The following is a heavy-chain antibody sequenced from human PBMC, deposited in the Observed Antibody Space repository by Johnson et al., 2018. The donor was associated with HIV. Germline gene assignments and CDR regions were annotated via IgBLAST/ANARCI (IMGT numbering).Heavy chain of an antibody. D-gene: IGHD2-15*01. CDR2: ISSSGSTI. Sequence: VQVVESGGGVVQPGRSLRLSCAASGFTFSSYWMSWVRQAPGKGLEWVSYISSSGSTIYYADSVKGRFTISRDNAKNSLYLQVNSLRGEDTAEYHNIADIVVVVAVGELRAKHTFDIWGQGKMVTVSP. J-gene: IGHJ3*02. CDR3: IADIVVVVAVGELRAKHTFDI. V-gene: IGHV3-48*04. CDR1: GFTFSSYW.